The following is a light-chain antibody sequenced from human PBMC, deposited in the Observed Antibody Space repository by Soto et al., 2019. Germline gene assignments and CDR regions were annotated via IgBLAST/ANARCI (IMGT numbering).Light chain of an antibody. CDR3: QQYNNWPRWT. V-gene: IGKV3-15*01. Sequence: EVVMTQSPASLSVSPGERATLSCRASQNIRNNLAWYQQKPGQSPRLLIAGASTREAGIPGRFSGSGSGTDFTLIISSLQSEDFAIYYCQQYNNWPRWTFGQGTKVELK. CDR2: GAS. J-gene: IGKJ1*01. CDR1: QNIRNN.